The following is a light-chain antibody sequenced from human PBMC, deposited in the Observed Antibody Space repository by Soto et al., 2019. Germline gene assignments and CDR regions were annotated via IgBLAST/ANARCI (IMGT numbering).Light chain of an antibody. CDR1: QAISGY. V-gene: IGKV1-9*01. Sequence: IQLTRSPSSLSASVGDRVTITCRASQAISGYLVWYQQNPGRAPKLLIYAASTLQSGVPSRFSGSGSGKDFTLTISSLHPADFATYYCQQFKSYPYTFGQGTKVEIX. J-gene: IGKJ2*01. CDR2: AAS. CDR3: QQFKSYPYT.